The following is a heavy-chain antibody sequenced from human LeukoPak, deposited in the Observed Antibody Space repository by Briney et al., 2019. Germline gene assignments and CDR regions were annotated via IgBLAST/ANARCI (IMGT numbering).Heavy chain of an antibody. V-gene: IGHV1-46*01. CDR2: INPSGGST. CDR3: ARDRSAQDAFDI. D-gene: IGHD2-15*01. J-gene: IGHJ3*02. CDR1: GYTFTSYY. Sequence: ASVKVSCKASGYTFTSYYMRWVRQAPGQGLEWMGIINPSGGSTSYAQKFQGRVTMTRDTSTSTVYMELSSLRSEDTAVYYCARDRSAQDAFDIWGQGTMVTVSS.